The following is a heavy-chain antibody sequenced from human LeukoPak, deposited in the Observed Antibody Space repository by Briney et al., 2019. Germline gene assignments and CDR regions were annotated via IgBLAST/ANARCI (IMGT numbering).Heavy chain of an antibody. D-gene: IGHD6-6*01. J-gene: IGHJ4*02. CDR1: GYTFTGYY. CDR3: ARGGVSSSSVSSDY. V-gene: IGHV1-2*02. Sequence: ASVKDSCKASGYTFTGYYMHWLRQTPGQGLEWMGWINPNSGGTNYAQKFQGRVTMTSHTSIGTAYMELSRLRSDDAGVYYCARGGVSSSSVSSDYWGQGTLVTVS. CDR2: INPNSGGT.